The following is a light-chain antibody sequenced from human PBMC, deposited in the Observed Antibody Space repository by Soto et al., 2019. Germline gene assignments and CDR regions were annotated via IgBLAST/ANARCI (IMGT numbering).Light chain of an antibody. CDR1: QGISSY. CDR2: AAS. V-gene: IGKV1-39*01. CDR3: QQSYSTRYT. Sequence: DIQMTQSPSSLSASVGDRVTITCRASQGISSYLNWYQQKPGKAPKLLIYAASSLQSGVPSRFSGSGSGTDFTLTISSLQPEDFATYYCQQSYSTRYTFGQGTKVDI. J-gene: IGKJ2*01.